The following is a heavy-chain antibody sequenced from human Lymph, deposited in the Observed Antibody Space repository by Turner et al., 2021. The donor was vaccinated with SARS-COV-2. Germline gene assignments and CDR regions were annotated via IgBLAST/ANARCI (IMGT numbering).Heavy chain of an antibody. CDR3: ARSRDLQSMIRGVDPFDY. CDR1: GYTFTGYY. J-gene: IGHJ4*02. CDR2: INPNSGGT. V-gene: IGHV1-2*02. D-gene: IGHD3-10*01. Sequence: QWQLVQSGAEVKKPGASVKVSCKASGYTFTGYYMHWLRQAPGQGLEWMGWINPNSGGTNYPQKFQGRVTMTRNTSISRAYMELSRLRSDDTAVYYCARSRDLQSMIRGVDPFDYWGQGTLVTVSS.